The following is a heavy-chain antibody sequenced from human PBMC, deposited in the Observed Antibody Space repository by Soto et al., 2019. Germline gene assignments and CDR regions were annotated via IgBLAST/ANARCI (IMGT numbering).Heavy chain of an antibody. CDR1: GSSVSSGSFC. J-gene: IGHJ4*02. V-gene: IGHV4-61*01. D-gene: IGHD6-19*01. CDR2: GYNNETF. CDR3: ARVPFRYSSSHNLDS. Sequence: SETLSLTCAVSGSSVSSGSFCWVWLRQPHGMGWEWTGSGYNNETFYSNPSMNRRATFSVDSTKHQFSLKLSSVTAADTAVYYCARVPFRYSSSHNLDSWGQGALVTVSS.